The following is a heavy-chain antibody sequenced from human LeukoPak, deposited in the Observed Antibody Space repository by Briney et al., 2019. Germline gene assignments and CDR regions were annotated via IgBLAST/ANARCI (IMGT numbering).Heavy chain of an antibody. Sequence: SDTLSLTCVVSGYSISSGYQWAWIRPTPGKGVEWIGIIYHTGSAHYNPSLKSRVTISVDTSNNQFSLRLNSVTAADTAIYYCARDPRWLTPDCTSTSCYENYFDPWGQGTLVTVSS. V-gene: IGHV4-38-2*02. D-gene: IGHD2-2*01. CDR2: IYHTGSA. J-gene: IGHJ5*02. CDR1: GYSISSGYQ. CDR3: ARDPRWLTPDCTSTSCYENYFDP.